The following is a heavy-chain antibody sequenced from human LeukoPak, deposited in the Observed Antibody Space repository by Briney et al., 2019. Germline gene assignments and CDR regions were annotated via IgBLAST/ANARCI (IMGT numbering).Heavy chain of an antibody. D-gene: IGHD6-13*01. Sequence: ASVKVSCKVSGYTLTELSMHWVRQAPGKGLEWMGGFDPEDGETIYAQKFQGRVTMTEDTSTDTAYMGLSSLRSEDTAVYYCATAPPGQQLVLEYFQHWGQGTLVTVSS. V-gene: IGHV1-24*01. CDR1: GYTLTELS. CDR3: ATAPPGQQLVLEYFQH. J-gene: IGHJ1*01. CDR2: FDPEDGET.